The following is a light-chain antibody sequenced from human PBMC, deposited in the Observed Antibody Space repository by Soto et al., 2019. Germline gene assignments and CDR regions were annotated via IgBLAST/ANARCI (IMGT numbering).Light chain of an antibody. CDR1: QSLVYSDGKTY. V-gene: IGKV2-30*01. Sequence: DAVMNQSPLSLPVTLGQPASISCRSSQSLVYSDGKTYLNWFQQRPGQSPRRLIYKVSNRDSGVPDRFSGSGSGSDFTLEISRVEAEDVGIYYCMQGSFWPSTSGQGTKVDI. CDR3: MQGSFWPST. CDR2: KVS. J-gene: IGKJ1*01.